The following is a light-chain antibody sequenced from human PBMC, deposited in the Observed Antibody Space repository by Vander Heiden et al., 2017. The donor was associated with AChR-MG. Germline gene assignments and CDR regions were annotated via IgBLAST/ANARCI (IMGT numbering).Light chain of an antibody. J-gene: IGKJ2*01. CDR3: QQHNNWPRT. Sequence: EIVMTQSPATLSVSPGQTVTLSCRASQTVYSNLAWYQQKPGQAPRLLIYGASTRATGIPARFSGSGSGTEFSLTISSLQSEDFAVYYCQQHNNWPRTFGQGTKLEIK. V-gene: IGKV3-15*01. CDR1: QTVYSN. CDR2: GAS.